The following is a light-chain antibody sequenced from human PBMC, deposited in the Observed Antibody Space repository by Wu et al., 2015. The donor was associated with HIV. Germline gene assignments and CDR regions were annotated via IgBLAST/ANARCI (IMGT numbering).Light chain of an antibody. J-gene: IGKJ1*01. CDR3: QQYASSPWT. V-gene: IGKV3-20*01. Sequence: EIVLTQSPGTLSLSPGEKVTIFCRASQSVSSNYLAWYQQKPGQSPRLLIYGATSRATGFPDRFSGSGSGTDFALTISRLDSEDFAVYYCQQYASSPWTFGQGTKVEVK. CDR1: QSVSSNY. CDR2: GAT.